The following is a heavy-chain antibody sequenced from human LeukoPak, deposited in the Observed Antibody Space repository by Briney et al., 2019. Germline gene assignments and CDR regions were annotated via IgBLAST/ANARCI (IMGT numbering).Heavy chain of an antibody. V-gene: IGHV3-48*03. CDR3: ALMAVASDFDY. D-gene: IGHD6-19*01. CDR1: GFTLRTFE. CDR2: MRSDPSPT. Sequence: GGSLRLSRAPSGFTLRTFEMYTVGQAAGQGLEWFAFMRSDPSPTDHADSVKGRCTISRDSDKTSVSLQMNRMSAGDTAVYYCALMAVASDFDYWGQGTLVTVSS. J-gene: IGHJ4*02.